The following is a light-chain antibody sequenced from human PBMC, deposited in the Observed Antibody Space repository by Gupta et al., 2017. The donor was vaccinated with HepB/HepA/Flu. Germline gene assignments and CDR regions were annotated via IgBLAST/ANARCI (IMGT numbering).Light chain of an antibody. CDR3: CSHVGSNTMV. CDR1: NSDVAIYNL. V-gene: IGLV2-23*02. J-gene: IGLJ2*01. Sequence: QSALTQPASVSGSPGQSITISCTGTNSDVAIYNLVSWYQQHPGKAPKLMIYEVSKRPSAVTNRFSGSKSGNTASLTISGLQAEDEADYFCCSHVGSNTMVFGGGTKLTVL. CDR2: EVS.